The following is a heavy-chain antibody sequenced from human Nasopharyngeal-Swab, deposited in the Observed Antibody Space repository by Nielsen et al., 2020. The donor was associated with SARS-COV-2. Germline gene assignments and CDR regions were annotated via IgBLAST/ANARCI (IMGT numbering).Heavy chain of an antibody. CDR2: IKSKTDGGIT. J-gene: IGHJ4*02. Sequence: GGSLRLSCAGSGFTFSNAWMSWVRQAPGKGLEWVGRIKSKTDGGITDYAAPVKGRFTISRDDSKNTLHLQMNSLKTEDTAVYYCTTGSPPGDIVVVVAANFDYWGQGTLVTVSS. CDR3: TTGSPPGDIVVVVAANFDY. CDR1: GFTFSNAW. D-gene: IGHD2-15*01. V-gene: IGHV3-15*01.